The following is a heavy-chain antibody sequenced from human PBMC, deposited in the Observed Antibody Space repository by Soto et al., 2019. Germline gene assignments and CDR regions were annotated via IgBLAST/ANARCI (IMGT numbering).Heavy chain of an antibody. CDR2: LSGSGGST. D-gene: IGHD4-17*01. V-gene: IGHV3-23*01. J-gene: IGHJ6*02. Sequence: EVQLLESGGGLVQPGGSLRLSCAASGFTFSSYAMSWVLQAPGKGREWVPALSGSGGSTYYADSVKGRFTISRDNTKNTLYLQMTSLSAEDTAVYYCTVHQPAFGYYGGRRYYYYGMDVWGQGTTVTVSS. CDR3: TVHQPAFGYYGGRRYYYYGMDV. CDR1: GFTFSSYA.